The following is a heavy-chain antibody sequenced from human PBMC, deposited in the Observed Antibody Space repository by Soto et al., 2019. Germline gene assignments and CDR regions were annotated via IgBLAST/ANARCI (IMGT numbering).Heavy chain of an antibody. CDR2: ISSSSSYI. Sequence: GGSLRLSCAASGFTFSSYSMNWVRQAPGKGLEWVSSISSSSSYIYYADSVKGRFTISRDNAKSSLYLQMNSLRAEDTAVYYCARETLAAAGYNRFVPCGQGPLVTVPS. CDR3: ARETLAAAGYNRFVP. D-gene: IGHD6-13*01. V-gene: IGHV3-21*01. J-gene: IGHJ5*02. CDR1: GFTFSSYS.